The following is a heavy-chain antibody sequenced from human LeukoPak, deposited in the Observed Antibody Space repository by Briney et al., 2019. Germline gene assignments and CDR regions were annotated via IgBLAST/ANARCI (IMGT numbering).Heavy chain of an antibody. J-gene: IGHJ4*02. V-gene: IGHV3-49*04. D-gene: IGHD2-21*02. CDR1: GVTFGDDG. CDR2: IRSKAYGGTT. CDR3: SNSYCGGDCYSGGYFDY. Sequence: GGTLRLSRTGSGVTFGDDGMSWVRQAPGKGLEWVFFIRSKAYGGTTEYAASVKGRFTISRDDSKSSAYLQMNSLKTEDTAVYYCSNSYCGGDCYSGGYFDYWGQGTLVTVSS.